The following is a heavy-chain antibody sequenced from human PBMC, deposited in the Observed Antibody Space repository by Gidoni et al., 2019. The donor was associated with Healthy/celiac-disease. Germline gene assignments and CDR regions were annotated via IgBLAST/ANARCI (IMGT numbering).Heavy chain of an antibody. Sequence: QVQLQESGPGLVKPSQTLSLTCTVSGGSIRSGGYYWSWIRQHPGKGLEWIGYIYYSGSTYYNPSLKSRVTISVDTSKNQFSLKLSSVTAADTAVYYCARDNYCSGGSCYGGVNWFDPWGQGTLVTVSS. J-gene: IGHJ5*02. CDR3: ARDNYCSGGSCYGGVNWFDP. V-gene: IGHV4-31*03. D-gene: IGHD2-15*01. CDR2: IYYSGST. CDR1: GGSIRSGGYY.